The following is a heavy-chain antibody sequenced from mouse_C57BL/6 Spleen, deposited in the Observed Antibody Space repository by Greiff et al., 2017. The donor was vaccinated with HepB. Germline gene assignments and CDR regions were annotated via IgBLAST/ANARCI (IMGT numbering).Heavy chain of an antibody. CDR1: GYAFSSYW. Sequence: VQGVESGAELVKPGASVKISCKASGYAFSSYWMNWVKQRPGKGLEWIGQIYPGDGDTNYNGKFKGKATLTADKSSSTAYMQLSSLTSADSAVYFCAGDYDGYFDYWGQGTTLTVSS. CDR3: AGDYDGYFDY. V-gene: IGHV1-80*01. D-gene: IGHD2-4*01. J-gene: IGHJ2*01. CDR2: IYPGDGDT.